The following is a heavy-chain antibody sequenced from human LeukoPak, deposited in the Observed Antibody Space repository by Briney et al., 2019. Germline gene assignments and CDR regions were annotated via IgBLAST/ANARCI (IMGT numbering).Heavy chain of an antibody. D-gene: IGHD3-9*01. V-gene: IGHV3-66*01. CDR3: ARGGPYDILTGYYRT. J-gene: IGHJ5*02. CDR1: GFTVSSNY. CDR2: IYSGGST. Sequence: PGGSLRLSCAASGFTVSSNYMSWVRQAPGKGLEWVSVIYSGGSTYYADSVKGRFTISRDNSKNTLYLQMNSLRAEDTAVYYCARGGPYDILTGYYRTWGQGTLVTVSS.